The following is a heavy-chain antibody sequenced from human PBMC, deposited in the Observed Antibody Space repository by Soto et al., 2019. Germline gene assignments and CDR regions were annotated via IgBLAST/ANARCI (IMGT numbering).Heavy chain of an antibody. D-gene: IGHD3-10*01. CDR2: ITYDGTDI. V-gene: IGHV3-30*18. Sequence: QVQLVESGGGVVQPGRSLRLSCAASGFTFSVYAMHWVRQAPGKGLEWVAAITYDGTDIYYADSVKGRVAISRDNSKSTRYLQMNSLRPEDTAVYYGAKPLWGRYYTHYFDHWGQGTLVTVSS. J-gene: IGHJ4*02. CDR1: GFTFSVYA. CDR3: AKPLWGRYYTHYFDH.